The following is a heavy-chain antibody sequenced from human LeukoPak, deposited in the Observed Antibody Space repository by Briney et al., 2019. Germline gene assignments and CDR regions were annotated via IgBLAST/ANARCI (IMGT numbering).Heavy chain of an antibody. V-gene: IGHV4-30-2*01. D-gene: IGHD3-10*01. CDR2: IYHSGST. CDR1: GGSISSGDYS. J-gene: IGHJ4*02. Sequence: KTSETLSLTCAVSGGSISSGDYSWSWIRQPPGKGLEWIGYIYHSGSTYYNPSLKSRVTISVDRSKNQFSLKLSSVTAADTAVYYCARVEDYYGFNYWGQGTLVTVSS. CDR3: ARVEDYYGFNY.